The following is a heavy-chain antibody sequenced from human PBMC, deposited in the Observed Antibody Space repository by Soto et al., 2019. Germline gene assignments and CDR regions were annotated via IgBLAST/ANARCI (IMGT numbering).Heavy chain of an antibody. D-gene: IGHD1-7*01. J-gene: IGHJ6*02. CDR2: INPNSGGT. CDR1: XXXFTDYY. CDR3: ARKLELRGSYYNYHDMDV. V-gene: IGHV1-2*02. Sequence: XKXSCKASXXXFTDYYMPXXXQAPGQGLEWMGWINPNSGGTNYSQKFQGRVTMTRDTSISHAXMELSRLRSNDTAVYYCARKLELRGSYYNYHDMDVWGQGTXVTVSS.